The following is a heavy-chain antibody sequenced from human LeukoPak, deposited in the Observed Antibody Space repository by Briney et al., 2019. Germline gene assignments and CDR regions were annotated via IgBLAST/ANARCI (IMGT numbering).Heavy chain of an antibody. CDR1: GGCFSGYY. D-gene: IGHD6-25*01. Sequence: SETLSLTCAVYGGCFSGYYWSWIRQPPGKGLEWIGEINHSGSTNYNPSLKSRVTMSVDTCKNQFSLKLSSVTAADTAVYYCARTSGPGLDYWGQGTLVTVSS. CDR2: INHSGST. J-gene: IGHJ4*02. CDR3: ARTSGPGLDY. V-gene: IGHV4-34*01.